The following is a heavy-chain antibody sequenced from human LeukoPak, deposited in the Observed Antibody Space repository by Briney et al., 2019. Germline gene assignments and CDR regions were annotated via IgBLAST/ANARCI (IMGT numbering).Heavy chain of an antibody. V-gene: IGHV3-9*01. CDR1: GFTFDDYA. D-gene: IGHD2-2*02. J-gene: IGHJ4*02. CDR2: ISWNSGSI. CDR3: AKDQVVVVPAAIGN. Sequence: GGSLRLSCVASGFTFDDYAMYWVRQAPGKGLEWVSGISWNSGSIGYADSVKGRFTISRDNSKNTLYLQMNSLRAEDTAVYYCAKDQVVVVPAAIGNWGQGTLVTVSS.